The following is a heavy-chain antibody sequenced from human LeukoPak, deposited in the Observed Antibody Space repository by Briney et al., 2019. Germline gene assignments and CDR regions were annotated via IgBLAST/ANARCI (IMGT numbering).Heavy chain of an antibody. Sequence: GASVKVSCKASGYTFTGYYMHWVRQAPGQGLEWMGWINPNSGGTNYAQKFQGRVTMTTDTSTSTAYMELRSLRSDDTAVYYCAREPNSSGWYSLPGYYYYGMDVWGQGTTVTVSS. CDR3: AREPNSSGWYSLPGYYYYGMDV. J-gene: IGHJ6*02. CDR1: GYTFTGYY. D-gene: IGHD6-19*01. CDR2: INPNSGGT. V-gene: IGHV1-2*02.